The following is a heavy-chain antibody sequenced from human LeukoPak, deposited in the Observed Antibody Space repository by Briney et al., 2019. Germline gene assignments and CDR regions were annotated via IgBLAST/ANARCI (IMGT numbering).Heavy chain of an antibody. CDR3: ARASLLWFGELFDFDY. CDR2: IYHSGST. CDR1: SGSISSPLHY. J-gene: IGHJ4*02. V-gene: IGHV4-39*07. D-gene: IGHD3-10*01. Sequence: PSETLSLTCSVSSGSISSPLHYWGWIRQPPGKGLEWIGSIYHSGSTYYNPSLKSRVTISVDTSKNQFSLKLSSVTAADAAVYYCARASLLWFGELFDFDYWGQGTLVTVSS.